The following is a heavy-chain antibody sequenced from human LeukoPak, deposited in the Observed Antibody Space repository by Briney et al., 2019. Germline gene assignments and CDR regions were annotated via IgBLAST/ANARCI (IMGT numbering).Heavy chain of an antibody. Sequence: SETLSLTCTVSGGSISSYYWSWIRQPPGKGLEWIGYIYYSGSTNYNPSLKSRVTISVDTSKNQFSLKLSSVTAADTAVYYCARDWQTQALLPLHKAGLRGLDAFDIWGQGTMVTVSS. CDR2: IYYSGST. D-gene: IGHD6-13*01. V-gene: IGHV4-59*01. CDR1: GGSISSYY. CDR3: ARDWQTQALLPLHKAGLRGLDAFDI. J-gene: IGHJ3*02.